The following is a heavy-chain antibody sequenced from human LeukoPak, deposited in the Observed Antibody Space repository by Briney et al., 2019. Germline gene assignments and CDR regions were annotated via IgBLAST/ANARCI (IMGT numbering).Heavy chain of an antibody. CDR1: GGSISGYY. D-gene: IGHD2/OR15-2a*01. CDR3: ARVQNTGGFDY. CDR2: FYISGST. V-gene: IGHV4-4*07. J-gene: IGHJ4*02. Sequence: PSETLSLTCTVSGGSISGYYWSWIRQPAGKGLEWIGRFYISGSTDYNPSLKSRATMSVDTSKNQSSLRLSSVTAADTAVYYCARVQNTGGFDYWGQGTLVTVSS.